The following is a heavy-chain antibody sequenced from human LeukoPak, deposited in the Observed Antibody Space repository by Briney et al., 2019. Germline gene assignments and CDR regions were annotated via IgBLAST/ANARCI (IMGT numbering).Heavy chain of an antibody. Sequence: KPSETLSLTCAVYGGSFSGYYWSWIRQPPGKGLEWIGEINHSGSTNYNPSLKSRVTISVDTSKNQFSLKLSSVTAADTAVYYCARQSGSDSSGYYRPSRLLYFDYWGQGTLVTVSS. V-gene: IGHV4-34*01. D-gene: IGHD3-22*01. J-gene: IGHJ4*02. CDR3: ARQSGSDSSGYYRPSRLLYFDY. CDR1: GGSFSGYY. CDR2: INHSGST.